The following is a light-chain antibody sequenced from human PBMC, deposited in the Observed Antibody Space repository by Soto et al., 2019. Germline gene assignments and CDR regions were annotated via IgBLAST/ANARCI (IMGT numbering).Light chain of an antibody. CDR2: GAS. CDR3: QQYGSSLFT. V-gene: IGKV3-20*01. CDR1: QSVSSSY. J-gene: IGKJ3*01. Sequence: EIVLTQSPGTLSLSPGERATLSCRASQSVSSSYLAWYQQKPGQAPRLLIYGASSRATGIPDRFSGSGSGTDCTLTISRLEPEDFAVYYCQQYGSSLFTVGPGTTVDIK.